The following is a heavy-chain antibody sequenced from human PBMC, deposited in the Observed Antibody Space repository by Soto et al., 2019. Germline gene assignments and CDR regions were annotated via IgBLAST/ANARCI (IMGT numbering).Heavy chain of an antibody. CDR2: MNPSSGNT. V-gene: IGHV1-8*02. Sequence: ASVKVSCKAIGYSFTGHYMHWVRQAPGQGLEWMGWMNPSSGNTGYAQKFQGRVTMTRDTSISTAYMELSSLRSEDTAVYYCAMRKRVRPDAIDIWGQGTMVTVSS. CDR1: GYSFTGHY. J-gene: IGHJ3*02. CDR3: AMRKRVRPDAIDI.